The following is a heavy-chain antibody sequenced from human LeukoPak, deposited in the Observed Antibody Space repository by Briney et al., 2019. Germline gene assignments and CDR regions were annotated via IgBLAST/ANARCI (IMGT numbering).Heavy chain of an antibody. CDR1: GFTFSDYY. V-gene: IGHV3-11*01. CDR2: ITRSGNNI. D-gene: IGHD2-21*02. Sequence: GGSLRLSCAASGFTFSDYYMSWIRQAPGKGLEWVSYITRSGNNIYYADSVKGRFTISRDNAKNSLYLQMKSLRAADTAVYYCAKDFVVVPGNVNYFDYWGQGTLVTVSS. CDR3: AKDFVVVPGNVNYFDY. J-gene: IGHJ4*02.